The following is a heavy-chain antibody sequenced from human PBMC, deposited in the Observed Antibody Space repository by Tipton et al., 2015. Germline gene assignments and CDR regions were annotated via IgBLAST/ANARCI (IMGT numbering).Heavy chain of an antibody. CDR2: ISHSGNT. J-gene: IGHJ3*02. Sequence: LRLSCAVSAYSISTDYYWVWIRQPPGKGLEWIGTISHSGNTFYNPSLKSRVPISVDTSKNQFSLKLSSVTAADTAVYYCARVGSSSIFDIWGQGTMVTVSS. CDR3: ARVGSSSIFDI. D-gene: IGHD2-2*01. V-gene: IGHV4-38-2*01. CDR1: AYSISTDYY.